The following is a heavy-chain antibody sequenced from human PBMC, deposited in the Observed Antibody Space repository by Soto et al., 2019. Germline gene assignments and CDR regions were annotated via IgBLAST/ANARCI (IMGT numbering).Heavy chain of an antibody. CDR2: IIPIFGTA. CDR1: GGTFSSYA. D-gene: IGHD2-2*01. Sequence: SVKVSCKASGGTFSSYAISWVRQAPGQGLEWMGGIIPIFGTANYAQKFQGRVTITADESTSTAYMELSSLRSEDTAVYYCARAAVVPAASYYYYGMDVWGQGTTVTVSS. V-gene: IGHV1-69*13. J-gene: IGHJ6*02. CDR3: ARAAVVPAASYYYYGMDV.